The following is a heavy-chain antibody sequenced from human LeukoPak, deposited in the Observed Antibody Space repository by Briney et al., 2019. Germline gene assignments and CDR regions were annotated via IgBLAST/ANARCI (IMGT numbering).Heavy chain of an antibody. CDR2: ISPSGTTM. V-gene: IGHV3-48*03. CDR3: ARGGYCTTALCYAMNAFDI. CDR1: GLNFHSHE. J-gene: IGHJ3*02. Sequence: PGGSLRLSCAASGLNFHSHEMNWVRQAPGKGLEFISYISPSGTTMYYADSVKGRFTISRDNAKNSLYLQMNSLRAEDTAVYYCARGGYCTTALCYAMNAFDIWGQGTMVTVSS. D-gene: IGHD2-2*03.